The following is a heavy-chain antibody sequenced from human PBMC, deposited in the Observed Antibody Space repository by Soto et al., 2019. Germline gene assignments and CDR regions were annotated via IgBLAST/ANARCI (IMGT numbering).Heavy chain of an antibody. J-gene: IGHJ2*01. Sequence: EVQLLESGGGLVQPGGSLRLSCAASGFTFSSYAMSWVRQAPGKGLEWVSAISGSGGSTYYADSVKGRFTISRDNSKNTLYLQMNSLRAEDTAVYYCAKGTQLLFFSEELTRYFDLWGRGTLVTVSS. D-gene: IGHD2-2*01. CDR3: AKGTQLLFFSEELTRYFDL. CDR2: ISGSGGST. CDR1: GFTFSSYA. V-gene: IGHV3-23*01.